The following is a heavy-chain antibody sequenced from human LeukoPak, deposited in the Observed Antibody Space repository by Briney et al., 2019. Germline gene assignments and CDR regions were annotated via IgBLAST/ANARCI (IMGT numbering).Heavy chain of an antibody. CDR3: SRDHKVGVPAAIGY. D-gene: IGHD2-2*01. J-gene: IGHJ4*02. CDR1: GYTFTGYY. V-gene: IGHV1-2*02. CDR2: INPNNGGT. Sequence: EASVKVSCKASGYTFTGYYMHWVRQAPGQGLELMGWINPNNGGTNYAKKFQGRLTMTRDTSINTAYIELRRLRTADTAVDYCSRDHKVGVPAAIGYWGQGTLVTVSS.